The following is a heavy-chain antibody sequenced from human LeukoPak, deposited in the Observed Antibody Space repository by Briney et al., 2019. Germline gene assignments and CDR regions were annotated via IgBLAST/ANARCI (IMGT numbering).Heavy chain of an antibody. CDR3: ATDLKMTTPVPFNY. D-gene: IGHD5-24*01. CDR2: FDPEDGET. CDR1: GYTLTELS. Sequence: ASVKVSCRVSGYTLTELSMCWVRQAPGKGLEWMGGFDPEDGETIYAQKFQGRVTMTEDTSTDTAYMDLSSLRSEDTAVYYSATDLKMTTPVPFNYWSQGTLVTVPS. V-gene: IGHV1-24*01. J-gene: IGHJ4*02.